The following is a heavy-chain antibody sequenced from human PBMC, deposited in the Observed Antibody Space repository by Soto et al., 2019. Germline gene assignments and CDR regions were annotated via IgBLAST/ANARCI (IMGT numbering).Heavy chain of an antibody. D-gene: IGHD1-26*01. CDR2: ISSSSSYI. CDR1: GFTFSSYS. J-gene: IGHJ3*02. Sequence: GGSLRLSCAASGFTFSSYSMNWVRQAPGKGLEWVSSISSSSSYIYYADSVKGRFTISRDNAKNSLYLQMNSLRAEDTAVYYCARGDSGPDDAFDIWGQGTMGTVS. CDR3: ARGDSGPDDAFDI. V-gene: IGHV3-21*01.